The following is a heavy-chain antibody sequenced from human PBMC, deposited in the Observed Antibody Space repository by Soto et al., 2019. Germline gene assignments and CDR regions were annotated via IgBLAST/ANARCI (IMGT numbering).Heavy chain of an antibody. V-gene: IGHV4-59*01. Sequence: QVQLQESGPGLVKTWETLSLTCTVSGGSISPYYWSWIRQSPGKGLEWIGYIFYRGSTNYNPSLRNRVTIPVDMSNNQFSLKLTSVTAADTAVYYCAREVSAMAPSDLWGQGTMVTVSS. CDR2: IFYRGST. CDR3: AREVSAMAPSDL. D-gene: IGHD5-18*01. J-gene: IGHJ3*01. CDR1: GGSISPYY.